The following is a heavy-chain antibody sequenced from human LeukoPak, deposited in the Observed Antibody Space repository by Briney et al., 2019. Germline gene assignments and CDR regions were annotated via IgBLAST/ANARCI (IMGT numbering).Heavy chain of an antibody. CDR3: ARDYPSGYRFDY. CDR1: GFTFSSYS. D-gene: IGHD5-12*01. CDR2: ISSSSSYI. Sequence: GGSLRLSCAASGFTFSSYSMNWVRQAPGKGLEWVSSISSSSSYIYYADSVKGRFTISRDNAKNSLYLQMNRLRAEDTAAYYCARDYPSGYRFDYWGQGTLVTVSS. J-gene: IGHJ4*02. V-gene: IGHV3-21*01.